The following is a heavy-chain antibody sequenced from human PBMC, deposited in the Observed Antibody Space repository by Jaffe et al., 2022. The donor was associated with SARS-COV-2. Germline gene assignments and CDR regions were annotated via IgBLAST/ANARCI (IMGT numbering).Heavy chain of an antibody. CDR2: ISSSSSTI. D-gene: IGHD3-3*01. J-gene: IGHJ4*02. Sequence: EVQLVESGGGLVQPGGSLRLSCAASGFTFSSYSMNWVRQAPGKGLEWVSYISSSSSTIYYADSVKGRFTISRDNAKNSLYLQMNSLRDEDTAVYYCARDRGAYDFWSGYYFDYWGQGTLVTVSS. CDR3: ARDRGAYDFWSGYYFDY. V-gene: IGHV3-48*02. CDR1: GFTFSSYS.